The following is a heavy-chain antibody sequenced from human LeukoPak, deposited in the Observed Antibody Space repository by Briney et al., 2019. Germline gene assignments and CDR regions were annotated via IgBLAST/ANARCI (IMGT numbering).Heavy chain of an antibody. J-gene: IGHJ5*02. V-gene: IGHV4-59*01. CDR1: RGSIRSYY. Sequence: SETLSLTCTLSRGSIRSYYWSWIRQPPATGLEGIGDIYYSGSTNYNPSLKGRVTISVDTSKNQFSLKLSSVTAADTAVYYCARDATYGDYPENWFDPWGQGTLVTVSS. D-gene: IGHD4-17*01. CDR3: ARDATYGDYPENWFDP. CDR2: IYYSGST.